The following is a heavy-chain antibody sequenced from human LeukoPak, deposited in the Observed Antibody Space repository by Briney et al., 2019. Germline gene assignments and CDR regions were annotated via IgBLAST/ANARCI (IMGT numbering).Heavy chain of an antibody. CDR1: GGSISSYY. J-gene: IGHJ4*02. Sequence: SETLSLTCAVSGGSISSYYWSWIRLPPGKGLEWIGYIYYSGSTNYNPSLRSRVTISVDTSKNQFSLKLSSVTAADTAVYYCARGGGPITIFWRARHLPFDYWGQGTLVTVSS. V-gene: IGHV4-59*12. D-gene: IGHD3-9*01. CDR2: IYYSGST. CDR3: ARGGGPITIFWRARHLPFDY.